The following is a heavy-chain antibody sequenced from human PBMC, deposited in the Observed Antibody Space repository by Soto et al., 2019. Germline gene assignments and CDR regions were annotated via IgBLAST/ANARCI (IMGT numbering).Heavy chain of an antibody. D-gene: IGHD3-22*01. J-gene: IGHJ4*02. CDR2: INIDGSTT. CDR1: GFTFSHYW. V-gene: IGHV3-74*01. CDR3: ARGRLYSYDTGDY. Sequence: GGSLRLSCAASGFTFSHYWIHWVRQAPGKGLMWVSRINIDGSTTTYADSVKGRFTISRDNAKNTVYLQMNSLRAEDTAVYYCARGRLYSYDTGDYWGQGTLVTVSS.